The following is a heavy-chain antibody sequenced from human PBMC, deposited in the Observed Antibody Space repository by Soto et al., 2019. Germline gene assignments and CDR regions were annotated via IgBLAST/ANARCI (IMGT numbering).Heavy chain of an antibody. V-gene: IGHV1-3*01. D-gene: IGHD6-13*01. CDR2: INAGNGNT. J-gene: IGHJ3*02. CDR3: ARGLAADGTFREDVFDI. Sequence: ASVKVSCKASGYTFTSYAMHWVRQAPGQRLEWMGWINAGNGNTKYAQKFQGRVTITRDTSATTAYMELSSLRSEDTAVYYCARGLAADGTFREDVFDIWGQGTLVTVSS. CDR1: GYTFTSYA.